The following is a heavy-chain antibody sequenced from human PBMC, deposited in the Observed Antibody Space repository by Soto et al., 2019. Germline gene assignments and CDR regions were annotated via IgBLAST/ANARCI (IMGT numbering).Heavy chain of an antibody. J-gene: IGHJ6*02. CDR1: GGSITTAGYS. CDR2: VYHTGNA. V-gene: IGHV4-30-2*01. CDR3: ASRPFYYYGLDV. Sequence: TLSLTCTVPGGSITTAGYSWSWIRQPPGKALEWIGYVYHTGNAYPKPSLKSRVTISLDRSKNQFSLKMTSVTAADTALYYCASRPFYYYGLDVWGQGTTVTVSS.